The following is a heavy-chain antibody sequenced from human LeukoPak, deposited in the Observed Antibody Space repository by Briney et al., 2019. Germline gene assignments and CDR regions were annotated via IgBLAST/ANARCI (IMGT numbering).Heavy chain of an antibody. J-gene: IGHJ6*03. V-gene: IGHV4-34*01. CDR1: GGSFSGYY. Sequence: SETLSLTCAVYGGSFSGYYWSWIRQPPGKGLEWIREINHSGSTNYNPSLKSRFTISVDTSKNQFSLKLSSVTAADTAVYYCARAIVVVPAAIIKDSRGVYYYYMDVWGKGTTVTVSS. CDR3: ARAIVVVPAAIIKDSRGVYYYYMDV. CDR2: INHSGST. D-gene: IGHD2-2*01.